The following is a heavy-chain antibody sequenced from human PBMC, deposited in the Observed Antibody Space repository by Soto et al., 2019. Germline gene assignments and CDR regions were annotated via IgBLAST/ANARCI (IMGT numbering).Heavy chain of an antibody. J-gene: IGHJ4*02. CDR1: GASISSGDSF. D-gene: IGHD2-15*01. CDR3: ARVLCSGGSCYPEAFDD. Sequence: QVLLQESGPGLVKPSQTLSLTCTVSGASISSGDSFWSWIRQHPGKGLEWIGFIFYTVPTYYNPNLKSRVTMSVDTFKNHFSRNLTSVNVAATAVYFCARVLCSGGSCYPEAFDDWGQGTLVAVSS. V-gene: IGHV4-31*03. CDR2: IFYTVPT.